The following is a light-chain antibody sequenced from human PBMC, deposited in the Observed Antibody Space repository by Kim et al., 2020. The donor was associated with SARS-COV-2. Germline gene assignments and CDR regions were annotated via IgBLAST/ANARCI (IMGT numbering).Light chain of an antibody. J-gene: IGKJ2*01. CDR3: QQYNNWPYT. CDR2: DGS. CDR1: QSVDGN. Sequence: DIVMTQSPATLSVSPGDRGTLSCRASQSVDGNLAWYQQRPGQAPRLIIYDGSTRATGVPARFSGSGSGTEVTLTISSLQPEDFAVYFCQQYNNWPYTFGHGTKVDIK. V-gene: IGKV3-15*01.